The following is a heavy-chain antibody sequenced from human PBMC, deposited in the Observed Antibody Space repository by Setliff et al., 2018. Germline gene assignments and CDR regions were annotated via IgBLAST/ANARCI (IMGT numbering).Heavy chain of an antibody. V-gene: IGHV1-18*01. Sequence: GASVKVSCKASGYTFTSYGFSWVRQAPGQGLEWMGWISVYNGKTKYAQKFQGRVTMTTDTSTRTAYMEVTSLRSDDTAVYYCARETRNHYVASYYYGMDVWGQGTTVTVSS. J-gene: IGHJ6*02. D-gene: IGHD4-17*01. CDR3: ARETRNHYVASYYYGMDV. CDR2: ISVYNGKT. CDR1: GYTFTSYG.